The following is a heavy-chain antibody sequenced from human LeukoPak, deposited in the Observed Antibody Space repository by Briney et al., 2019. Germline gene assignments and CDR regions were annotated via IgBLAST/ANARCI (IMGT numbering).Heavy chain of an antibody. Sequence: GGSLRLSCAASGFTFSNAWMSWVRQAPGKGLEWVGRIKSKTDGGTTDYAAPVKGRFTISGDDSKNTLYLQMNSLKTEDTAVYYCTTDLVVPAATTLTDYWGQGTLVTVSS. CDR1: GFTFSNAW. CDR2: IKSKTDGGTT. V-gene: IGHV3-15*01. D-gene: IGHD2-2*01. CDR3: TTDLVVPAATTLTDY. J-gene: IGHJ4*02.